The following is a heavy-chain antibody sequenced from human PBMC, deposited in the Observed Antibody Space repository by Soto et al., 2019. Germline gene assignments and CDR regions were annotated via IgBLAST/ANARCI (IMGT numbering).Heavy chain of an antibody. CDR1: GFTFSSYW. CDR3: AREGRSPAPPYYFDY. Sequence: GGSLRLSCAASGFTFSSYWMSWVRQAPGKGLEWVANIKQDGSEKYYVDSVKGRFTISRDNAKNSLYLQTNSLRAEDTAVYYCAREGRSPAPPYYFDYWGQGTLVTVSS. CDR2: IKQDGSEK. V-gene: IGHV3-7*01. J-gene: IGHJ4*02.